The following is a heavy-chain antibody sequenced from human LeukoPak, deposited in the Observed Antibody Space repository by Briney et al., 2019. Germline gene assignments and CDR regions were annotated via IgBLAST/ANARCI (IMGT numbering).Heavy chain of an antibody. CDR2: IHDNGDS. Sequence: SETLSLTCTVSGGSISGYFWSWIRQPAGKGLEWIGRIHDNGDSNHNPSLKSRITMALDTSRNQVSLKLSSVTAADTAVYYCAREGYYDSSGYYYPTITDYWGQGTLVTVSS. D-gene: IGHD3-22*01. V-gene: IGHV4-4*07. CDR3: AREGYYDSSGYYYPTITDY. CDR1: GGSISGYF. J-gene: IGHJ4*02.